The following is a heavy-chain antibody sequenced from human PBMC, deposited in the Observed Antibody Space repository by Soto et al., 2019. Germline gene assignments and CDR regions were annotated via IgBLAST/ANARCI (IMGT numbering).Heavy chain of an antibody. J-gene: IGHJ4*02. CDR2: ISYDGSNK. D-gene: IGHD6-6*01. Sequence: QVQLVESGGGVVQPGRSLRLSCAASGFTFSSYAMHWVRQAPGKGLEWVAVISYDGSNKYYADSVKGRFTISRDNSENTLYLQMNSLRAGDTAVYYCARDLSPRESIAALVDYWGQGTLVTVSS. CDR3: ARDLSPRESIAALVDY. V-gene: IGHV3-30-3*01. CDR1: GFTFSSYA.